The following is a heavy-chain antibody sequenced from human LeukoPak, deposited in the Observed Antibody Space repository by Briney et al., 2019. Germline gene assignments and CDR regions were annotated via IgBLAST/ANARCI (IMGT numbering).Heavy chain of an antibody. Sequence: SETLSLTCTVSGGSISSSSYYWGWIRRPPGKGLEWIGSISHSGSAYYNPSLKSRVSISVDTSMTQMSLKLSSVTASDTAVYYCASPPSYYYETSGYSHDAFDLWGQGTMITVSS. CDR3: ASPPSYYYETSGYSHDAFDL. V-gene: IGHV4-39*01. J-gene: IGHJ3*01. CDR2: ISHSGSA. CDR1: GGSISSSSYY. D-gene: IGHD3-22*01.